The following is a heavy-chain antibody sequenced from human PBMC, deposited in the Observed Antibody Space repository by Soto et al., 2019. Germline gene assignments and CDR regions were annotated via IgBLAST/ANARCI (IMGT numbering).Heavy chain of an antibody. D-gene: IGHD4-4*01. J-gene: IGHJ6*02. CDR3: TSLTK. V-gene: IGHV3-15*01. CDR1: GFTFSDPW. CDR2: IKSQTDGGTA. Sequence: EVQLVESGGGLVKPGGSLTLSCAASGFTFSDPWMNWVRQAPGKGLEWVGRIKSQTDGGTADYAAVVKGRFTISRDDSKATLYLELNSLKIEDTGVYYCTSLTKWGLGTTVTVSS.